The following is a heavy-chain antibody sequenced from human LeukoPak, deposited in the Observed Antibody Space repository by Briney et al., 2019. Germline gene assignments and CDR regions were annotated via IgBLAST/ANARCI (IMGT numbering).Heavy chain of an antibody. CDR2: IDPSGGST. CDR1: GDTFTNYY. CDR3: ASVNINCGGDCYKFDS. V-gene: IGHV1-46*01. J-gene: IGHJ4*02. D-gene: IGHD2-21*02. Sequence: ASVKVSCKASGDTFTNYYIHWVRQAPGQGLEWMGIIDPSGGSTRYAQRFPGRVTMTSDTSTSTVYMELSSLRSDDTAVYYCASVNINCGGDCYKFDSWGRGTLVTVSS.